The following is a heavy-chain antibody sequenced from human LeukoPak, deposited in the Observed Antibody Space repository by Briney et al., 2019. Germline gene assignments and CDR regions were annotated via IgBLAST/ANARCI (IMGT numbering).Heavy chain of an antibody. CDR2: INPDRGGT. CDR1: GYTFTGYY. Sequence: ASVKVSCKASGYTFTGYYIHWVRQAPGQGLEWMGWINPDRGGTKYAQTFQGRVTMTRDTSLSTAYMELSRLTSDDTAVYDCAGVVRRSWKPHPYWGQGTLVTVSS. CDR3: AGVVRRSWKPHPY. D-gene: IGHD4-23*01. V-gene: IGHV1-2*02. J-gene: IGHJ4*02.